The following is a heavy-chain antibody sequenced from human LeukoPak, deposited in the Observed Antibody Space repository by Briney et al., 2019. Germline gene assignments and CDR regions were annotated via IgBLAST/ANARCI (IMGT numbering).Heavy chain of an antibody. J-gene: IGHJ5*02. CDR1: GGSISGSSFY. V-gene: IGHV4-39*01. CDR3: ARRLVGAVTA. D-gene: IGHD1-26*01. CDR2: IYYSGST. Sequence: SETLSLTCTVSGGSISGSSFYWGWIRQPPGKGLEWIGSIYYSGSTDYNPSLKSRVTISVDTSKNQFSLKLSSVTAADTAVYYCARRLVGAVTACGQGNLVTVSS.